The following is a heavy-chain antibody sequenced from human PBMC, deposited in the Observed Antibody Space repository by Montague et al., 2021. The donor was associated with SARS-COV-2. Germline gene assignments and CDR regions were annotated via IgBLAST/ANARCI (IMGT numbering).Heavy chain of an antibody. D-gene: IGHD6-13*01. Sequence: SETLSLTCSVSGDSISTSTWWTWVRQPPGKGLEWIVEIFHSGTINYNPSLKSRVIISVDKSNNQFSLLLISLIAAATAVYYCATLSRRTAAGTRDYCGLDVWGQGTTVVVSS. V-gene: IGHV4-4*02. CDR3: ATLSRRTAAGTRDYCGLDV. CDR2: IFHSGTI. CDR1: GDSISTSTW. J-gene: IGHJ6*02.